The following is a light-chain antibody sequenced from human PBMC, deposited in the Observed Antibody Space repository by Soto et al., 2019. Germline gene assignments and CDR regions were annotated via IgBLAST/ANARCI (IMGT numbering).Light chain of an antibody. J-gene: IGKJ4*01. CDR3: QQYSSWVT. V-gene: IGKV3-15*01. CDR1: QSITSN. CDR2: DAS. Sequence: EIVMTQSPVTLSLSPGDTVTLSCRASQSITSNLAWYQQKPGQPPRLLIYDASTRATGIPARFSGSGSGTEFTLTISNLQSEDFAVYYCQQYSSWVTFGGGTQLEIE.